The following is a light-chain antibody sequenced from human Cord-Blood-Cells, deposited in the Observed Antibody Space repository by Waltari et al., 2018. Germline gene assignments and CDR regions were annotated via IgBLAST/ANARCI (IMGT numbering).Light chain of an antibody. CDR2: GAS. CDR3: QQYGSSPPLT. V-gene: IGKV3-20*01. CDR1: QSVSSSH. Sequence: EIVLTQSPGPLSLSPGERATLSCRASQSVSSSHLAWYQQKPGQAPRLLIYGASSRATGIPDRFSGSGSGTDFTLTISRLEPEDFAVYYCQQYGSSPPLTFGGGTKVEIK. J-gene: IGKJ4*01.